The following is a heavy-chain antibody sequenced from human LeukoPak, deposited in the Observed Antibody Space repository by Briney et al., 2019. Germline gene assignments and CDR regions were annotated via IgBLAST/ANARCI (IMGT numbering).Heavy chain of an antibody. CDR2: ISWNSGSI. D-gene: IGHD7-27*01. CDR1: GFTFDDYA. CDR3: ARENWAPYD. V-gene: IGHV3-9*01. J-gene: IGHJ4*02. Sequence: PGRSLRLSCAASGFTFDDYAMHWVRQAPGKSLEWVSGISWNSGSIGYADSAKGRFTISRDNAKNSLYLQMNSLRVEDTAVYYCARENWAPYDWGQGTLVTVSS.